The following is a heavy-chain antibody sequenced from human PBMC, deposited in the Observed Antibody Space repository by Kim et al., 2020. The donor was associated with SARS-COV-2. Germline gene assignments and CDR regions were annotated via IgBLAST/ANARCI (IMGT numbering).Heavy chain of an antibody. CDR2: IIPMFGAA. CDR3: ASSAEEMVFARPHYYDH. V-gene: IGHV1-69*13. J-gene: IGHJ4*02. Sequence: SVKVSCKASGGTFSNSSINWVRQAPGQGLAWMGGIIPMFGAANYAQRFQGRVTITADESTNTAHMELSSLRSEDTAVYYCASSAEEMVFARPHYYDHWGQGTLVTVSS. D-gene: IGHD2-8*01. CDR1: GGTFSNSS.